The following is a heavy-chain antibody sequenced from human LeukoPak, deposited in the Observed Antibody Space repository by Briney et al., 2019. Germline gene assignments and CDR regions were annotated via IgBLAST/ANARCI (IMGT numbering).Heavy chain of an antibody. J-gene: IGHJ4*02. CDR3: AKDFIVVVPAVDY. V-gene: IGHV3-30*02. CDR1: GFTFSSYG. Sequence: GGSLRLSCAASGFTFSSYGMHWVRQAPGKGLEWVAFIRYDGSNKCYADSVKGRFTISRDNSKNTLYLQMSSLRAEDTAVYYRAKDFIVVVPAVDYWGQGTLVTVSS. D-gene: IGHD2-2*01. CDR2: IRYDGSNK.